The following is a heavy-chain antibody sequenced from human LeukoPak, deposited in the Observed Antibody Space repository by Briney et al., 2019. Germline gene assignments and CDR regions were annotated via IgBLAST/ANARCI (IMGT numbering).Heavy chain of an antibody. V-gene: IGHV3-15*01. Sequence: GGSLRLSCAASGFTFSNAWMSWVRQAPGKGLEWVGRIKSKTDGGTTDYAAPVKGRFTISRDDSKNTLYLQMNSLKTEDTAVYYCTTPVTRDYYYGMDVWGQGTTVTVSS. CDR2: IKSKTDGGTT. CDR1: GFTFSNAW. CDR3: TTPVTRDYYYGMDV. J-gene: IGHJ6*02. D-gene: IGHD4-17*01.